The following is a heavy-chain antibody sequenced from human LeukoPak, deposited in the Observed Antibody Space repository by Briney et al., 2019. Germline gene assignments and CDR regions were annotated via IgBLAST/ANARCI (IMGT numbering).Heavy chain of an antibody. CDR1: GFTFEDYA. J-gene: IGHJ4*02. D-gene: IGHD5-12*01. Sequence: GGSLRLSCAASGFTFEDYAMHWVRQAPGMGLEWVSGISWNSGSIGYADSVKGRFTISRDNAKNSLYLQMNSLRAEDTALYYCAKDMGLTSGYDPWYFDYWGQGTLVTVSS. CDR2: ISWNSGSI. CDR3: AKDMGLTSGYDPWYFDY. V-gene: IGHV3-9*01.